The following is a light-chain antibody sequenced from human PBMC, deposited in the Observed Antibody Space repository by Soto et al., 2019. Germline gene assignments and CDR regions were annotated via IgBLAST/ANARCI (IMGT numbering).Light chain of an antibody. CDR1: QSVNIN. V-gene: IGKV3-20*01. CDR3: QQYGSSPGT. Sequence: EIAMTQSPVTLSASPGERVTLSCRASQSVNINLAWYQQRPGQAPRVLIYGASNRASGIPDRFSGSGSGTDFTLTISSLEPDDFALYYCQQYGSSPGTFGQGTRLEIK. J-gene: IGKJ5*01. CDR2: GAS.